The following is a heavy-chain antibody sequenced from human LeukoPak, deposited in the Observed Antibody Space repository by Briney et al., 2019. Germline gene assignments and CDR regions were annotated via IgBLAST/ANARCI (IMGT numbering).Heavy chain of an antibody. CDR2: INPGSGTT. J-gene: IGHJ4*02. Sequence: ASVKVSCKASGYTFTSYYIHWMRQAPGQGLEWMGIINPGSGTTTYAQKFQGRVTMTRDTSTSTVYMELSSLRSEDTAVYYCARGISGGSTVTYFSDYWGQGTLVTVSS. D-gene: IGHD4-11*01. V-gene: IGHV1-46*01. CDR3: ARGISGGSTVTYFSDY. CDR1: GYTFTSYY.